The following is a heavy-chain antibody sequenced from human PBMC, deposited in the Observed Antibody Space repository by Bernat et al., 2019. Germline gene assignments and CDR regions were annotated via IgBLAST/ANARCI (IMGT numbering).Heavy chain of an antibody. CDR3: ARGGKQLSPYYYYMDV. CDR1: GGTFSSYA. CDR2: IIPIFGTA. V-gene: IGHV1-69*06. Sequence: QVQLVQSGAEVKKPGSSVKVSCKASGGTFSSYAISWVRQAPGQGLEWMGGIIPIFGTANYAQKFQGRVAITADKSTSTAYMELSSLRSEDTAVYYCARGGKQLSPYYYYMDVWGKGTTVTVSS. J-gene: IGHJ6*03. D-gene: IGHD5-18*01.